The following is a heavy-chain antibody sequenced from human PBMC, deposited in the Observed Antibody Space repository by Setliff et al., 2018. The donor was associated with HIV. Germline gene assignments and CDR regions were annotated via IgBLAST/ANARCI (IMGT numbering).Heavy chain of an antibody. D-gene: IGHD1-7*01. V-gene: IGHV4-34*01. CDR3: ARDRSNWNYGKNYMDV. Sequence: ETLSLTCAVYGGSVSGYYWSWIRQPPGKGLEWIGEIDHSGSTNYNPSLKSRVAISVDTSKNQFSLKLSSVTAADTAVYYCARDRSNWNYGKNYMDVWGKGTTVTVSS. CDR2: IDHSGST. CDR1: GGSVSGYY. J-gene: IGHJ6*03.